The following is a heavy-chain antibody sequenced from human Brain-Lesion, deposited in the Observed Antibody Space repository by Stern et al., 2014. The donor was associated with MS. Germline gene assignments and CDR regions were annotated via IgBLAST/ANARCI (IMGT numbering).Heavy chain of an antibody. CDR2: IYYRGST. Sequence: VQLAESGPGLVKPSETLSLTCTVSGGSISSSSYYWGWIRQPPGKGLEWIGSIYYRGSTYYNPSLKSRVPISMDTSKNQFSLRLSSVTAADTAVYFCAKLWLGELPESPFDYWGQGTLVTVSS. CDR1: GGSISSSSYY. CDR3: AKLWLGELPESPFDY. D-gene: IGHD3-10*01. J-gene: IGHJ4*02. V-gene: IGHV4-39*01.